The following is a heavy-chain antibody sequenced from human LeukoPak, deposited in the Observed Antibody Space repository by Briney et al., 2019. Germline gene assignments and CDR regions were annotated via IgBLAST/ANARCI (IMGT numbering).Heavy chain of an antibody. CDR1: GGTFSSYA. Sequence: ASVKVSCKASGGTFSSYAISWVRQAPGQGLEWMGGIIPIFGTANYAQKFQGRVTITTNESTSTAYMELSSLRSEDTAVYYCARERELYYFDYWGQGTLVTVSS. J-gene: IGHJ4*02. CDR3: ARERELYYFDY. D-gene: IGHD2-15*01. CDR2: IIPIFGTA. V-gene: IGHV1-69*05.